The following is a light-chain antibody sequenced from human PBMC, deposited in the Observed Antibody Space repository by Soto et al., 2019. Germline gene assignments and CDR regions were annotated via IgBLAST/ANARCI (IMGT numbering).Light chain of an antibody. J-gene: IGKJ1*01. CDR1: QGITW. Sequence: DIQMTQSPSSLSASVGDRVTITCRASQGITWLAWYQQKPGKAPKLLIYAASSLQSGVPSRFSGRGSGTDFTLTISGLQPDDFATYYCQHYNSYSEAFGQGTKVDIK. V-gene: IGKV1D-16*01. CDR2: AAS. CDR3: QHYNSYSEA.